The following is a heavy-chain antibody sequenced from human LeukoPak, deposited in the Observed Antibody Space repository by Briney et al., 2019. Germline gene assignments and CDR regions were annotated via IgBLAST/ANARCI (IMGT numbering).Heavy chain of an antibody. Sequence: SETLSLTCAVYGGSFSGYYWSWIRQPPWKGLEWIGEINHSGSTNYNPSLKSRVTISVDTSKNQFSLKLSSVTAADTAVYYCARVRRTAVSRYSGYYYYYGMDVWGQGTTVTVSS. D-gene: IGHD1-26*01. CDR1: GGSFSGYY. J-gene: IGHJ6*02. CDR3: ARVRRTAVSRYSGYYYYYGMDV. CDR2: INHSGST. V-gene: IGHV4-34*01.